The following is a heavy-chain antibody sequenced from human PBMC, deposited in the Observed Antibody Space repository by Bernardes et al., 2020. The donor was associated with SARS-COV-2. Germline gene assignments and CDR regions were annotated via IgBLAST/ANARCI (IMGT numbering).Heavy chain of an antibody. D-gene: IGHD3-22*01. CDR3: ARGPPMGYHYDNSAYPFDF. CDR2: IFYSGST. V-gene: IGHV4-31*03. J-gene: IGHJ4*02. CDR1: GGSISSGGDY. Sequence: SETLSLTCSVSGGSISSGGDYWSWIRQHPGKGLEWMGYIFYSGSTYYTPSLRRRISLSIDTSKNQFSLKLSSVTAADTAMYYCARGPPMGYHYDNSAYPFDFWGQGILVTVSS.